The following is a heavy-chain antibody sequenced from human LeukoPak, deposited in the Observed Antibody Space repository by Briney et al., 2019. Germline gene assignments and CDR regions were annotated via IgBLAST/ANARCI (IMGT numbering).Heavy chain of an antibody. Sequence: ASVKVSCKASGYTFTSYAMHWVRQAPGQRLEWMGWINAGNGNTKYSQKFQGRVTITRDTSASTAYMELSSLRTEDTAVYYCAREDCSGGSCYSESGWFDPWGQGTLVTVSS. V-gene: IGHV1-3*01. CDR1: GYTFTSYA. CDR3: AREDCSGGSCYSESGWFDP. CDR2: INAGNGNT. J-gene: IGHJ5*02. D-gene: IGHD2-15*01.